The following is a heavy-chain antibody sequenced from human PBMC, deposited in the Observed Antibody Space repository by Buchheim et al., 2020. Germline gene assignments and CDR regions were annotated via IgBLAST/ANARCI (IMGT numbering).Heavy chain of an antibody. CDR3: VGDFDWAFDY. Sequence: EVQLVESGGGLVQPGGSLRLSCAVSGFTFSSSNMNWVRQAPGKGLEWVSHMDIRTTNVHYADSVKGRFTISRDNAKNSLFLQMNSLRDEDTAVYYCVGDFDWAFDYWGLGTL. CDR2: MDIRTTNV. D-gene: IGHD3-9*01. CDR1: GFTFSSSN. V-gene: IGHV3-48*02. J-gene: IGHJ4*02.